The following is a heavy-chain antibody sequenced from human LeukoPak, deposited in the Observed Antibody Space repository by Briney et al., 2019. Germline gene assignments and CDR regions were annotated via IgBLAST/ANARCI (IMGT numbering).Heavy chain of an antibody. J-gene: IGHJ4*02. V-gene: IGHV3-30*04. D-gene: IGHD6-13*01. CDR3: AGSSSCFDY. Sequence: PGRSLRLSCAASGFTFSSYATHWVRQAPGKGLEWVAVISYDGSNKYYADSVKGRFTISRDNSKNTLYLQMNSLRAEDTAVYYCAGSSSCFDYWGQGTLVTVSS. CDR2: ISYDGSNK. CDR1: GFTFSSYA.